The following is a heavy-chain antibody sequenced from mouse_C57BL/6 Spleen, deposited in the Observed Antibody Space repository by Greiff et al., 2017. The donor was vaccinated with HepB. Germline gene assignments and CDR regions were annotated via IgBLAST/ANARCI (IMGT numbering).Heavy chain of an antibody. D-gene: IGHD3-3*01. J-gene: IGHJ2*01. CDR3: ARERDSFFDY. CDR1: GYTFTSYW. Sequence: QVQLKQPGAELVKPGASVKLSCKASGYTFTSYWMHWVKQRPGQGLEWIGEIDPSDSYTNYNQKFKGKSTLTVDKSSSTAYMQLSSLTSEDSAVYYCARERDSFFDYWGQGTTLTVSS. V-gene: IGHV1-69*01. CDR2: IDPSDSYT.